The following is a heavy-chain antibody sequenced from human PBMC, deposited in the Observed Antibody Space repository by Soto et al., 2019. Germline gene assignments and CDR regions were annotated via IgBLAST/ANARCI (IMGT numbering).Heavy chain of an antibody. CDR3: ASARWDY. CDR2: IYYNGNT. J-gene: IGHJ4*02. V-gene: IGHV4-34*01. CDR1: GGSFNANW. Sequence: SETLSLTCAVSGGSFNANWWSWVRQPPGKGLEWIGEIYYNGNTNYNASLKSRVTISVDTSRNQFSLRLASVTAADTAIYYCASARWDYRAQRTLDTGSS.